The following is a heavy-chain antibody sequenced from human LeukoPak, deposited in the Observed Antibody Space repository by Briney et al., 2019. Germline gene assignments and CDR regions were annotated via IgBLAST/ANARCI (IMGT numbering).Heavy chain of an antibody. V-gene: IGHV3-21*01. CDR1: GFTFSSYS. Sequence: GGSLRLSCAASGFTFSSYSMNWVRQAPGKGLEWVSSISSSSTYIYYTDSVKGRFTISRDNAKNSLYLQINSLRAEDTAVYYCARASGGGYYFDYWGQGTLVTVSS. CDR3: ARASGGGYYFDY. CDR2: ISSSSTYI. J-gene: IGHJ4*02. D-gene: IGHD2-15*01.